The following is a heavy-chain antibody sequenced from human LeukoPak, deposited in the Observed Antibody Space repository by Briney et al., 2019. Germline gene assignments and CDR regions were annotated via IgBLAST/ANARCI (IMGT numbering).Heavy chain of an antibody. V-gene: IGHV1-46*01. CDR1: GYTFTDFY. J-gene: IGHJ4*02. Sequence: ASVKVSCKASGYTFTDFYIHWVRQDPGQGLEWVGIINPSGGSTSYAQKFQGRVTMTRDTSTSTVYMELSSLRSEDTAVYYCARDVAAAGTPPGGYWGQGTLVTVSS. CDR3: ARDVAAAGTPPGGY. D-gene: IGHD6-13*01. CDR2: INPSGGST.